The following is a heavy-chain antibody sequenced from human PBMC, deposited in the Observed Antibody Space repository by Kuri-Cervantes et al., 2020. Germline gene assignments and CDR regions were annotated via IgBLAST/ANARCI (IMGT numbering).Heavy chain of an antibody. J-gene: IGHJ3*02. D-gene: IGHD3-22*01. CDR3: ARDNRDYDSIAFDI. Sequence: GESLKISCAASGFTVSSNYMSWVRQAPGKGLEWVSVIYSGGSTYYADSVKGRFTISRDNSKNTLYLQMNSLRAEDTAVYYCARDNRDYDSIAFDIWGQGTRVTVSS. CDR1: GFTVSSNY. CDR2: IYSGGST. V-gene: IGHV3-53*01.